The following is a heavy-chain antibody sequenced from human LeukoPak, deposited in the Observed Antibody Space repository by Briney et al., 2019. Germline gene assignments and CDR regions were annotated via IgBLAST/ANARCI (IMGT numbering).Heavy chain of an antibody. D-gene: IGHD3-22*01. CDR3: ARTLVVINDAFDI. Sequence: GSLRLSCAASGFTFDDYDLSWVRQAPGKGLEWIGSIYHSGSTYYNPSLKSRVTISVDTSKNQFSLKLSSVTAADTAVYYCARTLVVINDAFDIWGQGTMVTVSS. CDR1: GFTFDDYD. V-gene: IGHV4-38-2*01. J-gene: IGHJ3*02. CDR2: IYHSGST.